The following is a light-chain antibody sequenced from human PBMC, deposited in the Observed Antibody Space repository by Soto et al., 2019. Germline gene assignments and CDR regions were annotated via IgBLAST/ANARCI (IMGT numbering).Light chain of an antibody. J-gene: IGLJ2*01. V-gene: IGLV1-44*01. CDR2: SNN. Sequence: QCVLTQPPSASGTPGQRVTISWSGSSSNIGTYPVNWYQQLPGTAPKLLIYSNNQRPSGVPDRFSGSKSGTSASLAISGLLSEDEADYYCAAWDDSLNGVIFGGGTKLTVL. CDR3: AAWDDSLNGVI. CDR1: SSNIGTYP.